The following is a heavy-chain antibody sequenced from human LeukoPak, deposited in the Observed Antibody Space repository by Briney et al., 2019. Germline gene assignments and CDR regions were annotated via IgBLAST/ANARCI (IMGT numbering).Heavy chain of an antibody. D-gene: IGHD2-2*01. V-gene: IGHV3-23*01. J-gene: IGHJ4*02. CDR2: ITGSGSST. CDR1: GISFDRHA. Sequence: GGSLRLSCTASGISFDRHAMSWVRQAPGKGPEWVSGITGSGSSTYYAESVKGRFTISRDNSRNTLYLQMNSLRAEDTAVYYCANHLACGSTSCPPFDDWGQGTLVTVSS. CDR3: ANHLACGSTSCPPFDD.